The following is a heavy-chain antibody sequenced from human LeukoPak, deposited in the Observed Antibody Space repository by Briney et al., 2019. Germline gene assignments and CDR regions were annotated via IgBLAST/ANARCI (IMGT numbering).Heavy chain of an antibody. D-gene: IGHD3-16*01. V-gene: IGHV1-18*01. CDR3: ARHGGIGPKRDYFDY. Sequence: ASVKVSCKASGYTFTNYAINWVRQAPGQGLEWMGWLSTDNGDTNYAQKFQGRVTMTTDTSTTTAHMELRSLTSDDTAIYYCARHGGIGPKRDYFDYWGPGTLVTVSS. J-gene: IGHJ4*02. CDR1: GYTFTNYA. CDR2: LSTDNGDT.